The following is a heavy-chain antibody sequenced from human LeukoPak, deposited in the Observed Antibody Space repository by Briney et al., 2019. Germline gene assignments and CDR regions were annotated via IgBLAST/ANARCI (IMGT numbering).Heavy chain of an antibody. V-gene: IGHV4-61*01. CDR1: GGSVSSGSYY. CDR2: IYYSGST. J-gene: IGHJ6*04. D-gene: IGHD5-12*01. Sequence: SETLSLTCTVSGGSVSSGSYYWSWIRQPPGKGLEWIGYIYYSGSTNYNPSLKSRVTISVDTSKNQFSLKLSSVTAADTAVYYCARDPGYSGYDSPPYYYYYGMDVWGKGTTVTVSS. CDR3: ARDPGYSGYDSPPYYYYYGMDV.